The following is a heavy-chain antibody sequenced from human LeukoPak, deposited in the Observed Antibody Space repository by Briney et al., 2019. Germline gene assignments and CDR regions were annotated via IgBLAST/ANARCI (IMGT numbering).Heavy chain of an antibody. CDR1: GGTFSSYA. D-gene: IGHD5-18*01. CDR2: IIPIFGTA. V-gene: IGHV1-69*01. J-gene: IGHJ4*02. CDR3: ARGDTAMAGNFDY. Sequence: SVKVSCKASGGTFSSYAISWVRQAPGQGLGWMGGIIPIFGTANYAQKFQGRVTITADESTSTAYMELSSLRSEDTAVYYCARGDTAMAGNFDYWGQGTLVTVSS.